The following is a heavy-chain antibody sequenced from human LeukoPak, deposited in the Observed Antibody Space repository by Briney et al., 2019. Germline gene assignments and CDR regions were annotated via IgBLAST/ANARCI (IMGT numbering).Heavy chain of an antibody. CDR2: IYYSGST. CDR1: GGSISSGGYY. CDR3: ARADSGYVNFDY. V-gene: IGHV4-31*03. D-gene: IGHD5-12*01. Sequence: SETLSLTCTVSGGSISSGGYYWSWIRQHPGKGLEWIGCIYYSGSTYYNPSLKSRVTISVDTSKNQFSLKLSSVTAADTAVYYCARADSGYVNFDYWGQGTLVTVSS. J-gene: IGHJ4*02.